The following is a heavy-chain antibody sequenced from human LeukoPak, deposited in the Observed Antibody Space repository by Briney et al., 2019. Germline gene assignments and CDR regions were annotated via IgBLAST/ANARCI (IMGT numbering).Heavy chain of an antibody. V-gene: IGHV1-69*13. CDR2: IIPIFNIP. CDR1: GGTFSSIT. Sequence: SVRVSCKASGGTFSSITISWVRQAPGQWLELMGRIIPIFNIPHYAQTFQGRVTITADESTSTAYMELNSLRSDDTAVYYCARDEQDSSSWYARWFDPWGQGTLVTVSS. D-gene: IGHD6-13*01. J-gene: IGHJ5*02. CDR3: ARDEQDSSSWYARWFDP.